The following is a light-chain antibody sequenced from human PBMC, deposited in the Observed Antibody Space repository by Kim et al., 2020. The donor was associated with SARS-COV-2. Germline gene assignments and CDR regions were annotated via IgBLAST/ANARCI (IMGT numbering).Light chain of an antibody. Sequence: YNYVSWYQQYPSKAPKLMIYDVNKRPSGISNRFSGSKSGNTASLTISGLQAEDEADYYCSSYATSRSYVFGTGTKVTVL. J-gene: IGLJ1*01. CDR3: SSYATSRSYV. CDR2: DVN. V-gene: IGLV2-14*03. CDR1: YNY.